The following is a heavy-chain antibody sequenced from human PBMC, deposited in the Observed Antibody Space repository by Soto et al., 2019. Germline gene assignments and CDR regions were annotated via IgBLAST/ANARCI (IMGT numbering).Heavy chain of an antibody. CDR1: GFTFGDYA. CDR2: IRSKAYGGTT. J-gene: IGHJ3*02. V-gene: IGHV3-49*04. D-gene: IGHD3-10*01. Sequence: PGGSLRLSCTASGFTFGDYAMSWVRQAPGKGLEWVGFIRSKAYGGTTEYAASVKGRFTISRDDSKSIAYLQMNSLKTEDTAVYYCTRDYYGSGSYYHAFDIWGQGTMVTVS. CDR3: TRDYYGSGSYYHAFDI.